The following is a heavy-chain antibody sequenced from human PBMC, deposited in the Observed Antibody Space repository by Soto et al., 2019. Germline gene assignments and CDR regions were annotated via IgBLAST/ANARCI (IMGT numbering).Heavy chain of an antibody. CDR1: GYSFGIYW. J-gene: IGHJ4*02. D-gene: IGHD5-12*01. Sequence: GESLKISCNGSGYSFGIYWIGWVRQMPGKGLEWMGIIYPGDSDTRYSPSFQGQVTISADKSITTVYLQWSSLKASDTAMYYCARTDGYEIEYWGQGTLVTVSS. CDR2: IYPGDSDT. V-gene: IGHV5-51*01. CDR3: ARTDGYEIEY.